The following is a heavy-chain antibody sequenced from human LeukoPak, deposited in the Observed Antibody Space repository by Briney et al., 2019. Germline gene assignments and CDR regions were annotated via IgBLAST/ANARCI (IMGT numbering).Heavy chain of an antibody. CDR1: GGSFSGYY. CDR3: AREMGHDLTEFDS. CDR2: INHSGST. V-gene: IGHV4-34*01. Sequence: PSETLSLTCAVYGGSFSGYYWSWIRQPPGKGLEWIGEINHSGSTNYNPSLKSRVTTSIDTSKNQSSLKLNSVTAADTAFYYCAREMGHDLTEFDSWGQGTLVTVSS. J-gene: IGHJ4*02. D-gene: IGHD3-3*01.